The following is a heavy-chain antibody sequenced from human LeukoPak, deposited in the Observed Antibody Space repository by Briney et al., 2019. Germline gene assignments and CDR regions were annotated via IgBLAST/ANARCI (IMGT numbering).Heavy chain of an antibody. D-gene: IGHD6-19*01. V-gene: IGHV3-23*01. CDR1: GFTFSSYA. Sequence: GGSLRLSCAASGFTFSSYAMSWVRQAPGKGLEWVSALSGSGGTTYYADSVKGRFAISRDNSKNTLYLQMNSLRAEDTDVYYCAKDQFSSGWYAFAYWGQGTLVTVS. CDR2: LSGSGGTT. CDR3: AKDQFSSGWYAFAY. J-gene: IGHJ4*02.